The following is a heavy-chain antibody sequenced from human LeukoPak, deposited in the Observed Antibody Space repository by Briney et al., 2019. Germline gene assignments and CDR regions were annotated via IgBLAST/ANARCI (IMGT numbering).Heavy chain of an antibody. CDR2: IKQGGSEK. J-gene: IGHJ6*03. CDR1: GFTFRSYS. D-gene: IGHD3/OR15-3a*01. CDR3: ARRTGYYDYYYYYYYMDV. Sequence: QPGGSLRLSCAASGFTFRSYSMSWVRQAPGKGLEWVANIKQGGSEKYYVDSVKGRFTISRDNAKNSLYLQMNSLRAEDTAVYYCARRTGYYDYYYYYYYMDVWGNGNTVTVSS. V-gene: IGHV3-7*01.